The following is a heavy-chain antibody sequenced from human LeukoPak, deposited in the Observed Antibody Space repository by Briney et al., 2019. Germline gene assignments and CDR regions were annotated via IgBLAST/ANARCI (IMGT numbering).Heavy chain of an antibody. CDR1: GGSISISNYF. D-gene: IGHD6-19*01. J-gene: IGHJ4*02. CDR2: RSSTGIT. V-gene: IGHV4-39*01. CDR3: AFSGWFWGAFDY. Sequence: PSETLSLTCSVSGGSISISNYFWGWIRQPPGKGLEWIASRSSTGITHYPTSLESRISVSVETSKSPFSLRLTSLTAADTAVYYCAFSGWFWGAFDYWGQGILVTVSS.